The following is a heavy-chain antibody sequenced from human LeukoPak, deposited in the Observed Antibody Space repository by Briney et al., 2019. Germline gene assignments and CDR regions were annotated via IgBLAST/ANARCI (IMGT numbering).Heavy chain of an antibody. Sequence: GSVKVSCKASGYTFTGHYMHWVRQAPGQGLEWMGWINPNSGGTNYAQKFQGWVTMTRDTSISTAYMELSRLRSDDTAVYYCARGPSSGWYFDLNWFDPWGQGTLVTVSS. CDR1: GYTFTGHY. J-gene: IGHJ5*02. CDR3: ARGPSSGWYFDLNWFDP. D-gene: IGHD6-19*01. CDR2: INPNSGGT. V-gene: IGHV1-2*04.